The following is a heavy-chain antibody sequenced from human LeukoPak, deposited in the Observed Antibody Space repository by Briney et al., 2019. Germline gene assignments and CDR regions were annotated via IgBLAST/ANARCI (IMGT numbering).Heavy chain of an antibody. D-gene: IGHD3-10*01. CDR1: GGSINTPNYY. V-gene: IGHV4-39*01. J-gene: IGHJ5*02. Sequence: SETLSLTCTVSGGSINTPNYYWGWIRQTPGKGLEWIGNIFYSGGTYYSPSLTSRVTISLDTSRNQFSLKLSSVTAADTAVYYCARSVSVLLWFGDQSPKNWFDPWGQGTLVTVSS. CDR3: ARSVSVLLWFGDQSPKNWFDP. CDR2: IFYSGGT.